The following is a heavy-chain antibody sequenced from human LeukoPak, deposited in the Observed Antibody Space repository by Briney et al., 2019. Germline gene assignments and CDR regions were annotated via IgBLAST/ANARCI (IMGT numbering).Heavy chain of an antibody. CDR1: GGSISSSSYY. D-gene: IGHD3-22*01. CDR3: ARAYYYDSSGYSNYYYYGMDV. Sequence: SETLSLTCTVSGGSISSSSYYWGWLRQPPGKGLEWIGSIYYSGSTYYNPSLKSRVTISVDTSKNQFSLKLSSVTAADTAVYYCARAYYYDSSGYSNYYYYGMDVWGQGTTVTVSS. V-gene: IGHV4-39*01. J-gene: IGHJ6*02. CDR2: IYYSGST.